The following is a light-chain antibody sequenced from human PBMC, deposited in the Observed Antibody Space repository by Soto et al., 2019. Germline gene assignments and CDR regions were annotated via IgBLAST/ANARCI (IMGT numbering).Light chain of an antibody. J-gene: IGKJ5*01. Sequence: EFVLTQSPGTLSLSPGERATLSCRASQSLTNSFIAWYQQRPGQAPRLLIYDTSSRASGIPDRFSGSGSGTDFTLTISRLETGDFAVFYCQQYGTSEIIFGQGTRLEIK. CDR1: QSLTNSF. CDR3: QQYGTSEII. V-gene: IGKV3-20*01. CDR2: DTS.